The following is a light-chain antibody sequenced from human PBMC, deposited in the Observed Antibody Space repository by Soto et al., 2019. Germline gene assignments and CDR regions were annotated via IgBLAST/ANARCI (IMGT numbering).Light chain of an antibody. CDR2: SNN. Sequence: QSVLAQPPSTSGTPGQRGTISCSGSSSNIGDNIVHWYQQLPGTAPKLLIYSNNQRPSGVPDRFSGSKSGSSASLAISGLQSEDEAVYYCAAWDDSLEGVVFGGGTQLTVL. V-gene: IGLV1-44*01. CDR3: AAWDDSLEGVV. CDR1: SSNIGDNI. J-gene: IGLJ2*01.